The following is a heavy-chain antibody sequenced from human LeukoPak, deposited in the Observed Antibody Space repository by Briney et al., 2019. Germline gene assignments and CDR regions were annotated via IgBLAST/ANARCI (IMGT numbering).Heavy chain of an antibody. CDR1: GGSFSGYY. V-gene: IGHV4-34*01. J-gene: IGHJ4*02. CDR3: ARGGDSSSWYLYYFDY. CDR2: IKYSGST. Sequence: SETLSLTCAVYGGSFSGYYWSWIRQSPGRGLEWIAEIKYSGSTKYNPSLKSRVTILGDTSRNQFSLKLSSVTAADTAVYYCARGGDSSSWYLYYFDYWGQGTLVTVSS. D-gene: IGHD6-13*01.